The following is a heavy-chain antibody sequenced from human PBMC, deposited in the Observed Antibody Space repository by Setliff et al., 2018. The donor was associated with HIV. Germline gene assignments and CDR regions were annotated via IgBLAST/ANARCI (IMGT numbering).Heavy chain of an antibody. Sequence: SETLSLTCAVYGGSFSGFYWTFIRQSPGKGLEWIGEVTHSGTTTYDPSLKRRITISVDTSKNQFSLKLTSVTAADMGVYYCARGRKKTLAVSGTRYFDFWGQGTRVTVSS. CDR2: VTHSGTT. J-gene: IGHJ4*02. D-gene: IGHD6-19*01. CDR3: ARGRKKTLAVSGTRYFDF. CDR1: GGSFSGFY. V-gene: IGHV4-34*01.